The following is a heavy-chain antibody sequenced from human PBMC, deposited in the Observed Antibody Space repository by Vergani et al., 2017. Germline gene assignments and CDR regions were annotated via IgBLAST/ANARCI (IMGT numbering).Heavy chain of an antibody. J-gene: IGHJ5*02. V-gene: IGHV3-11*05. CDR1: GFTFSDYY. CDR3: AKDQRYCSSTSCPPGWFDP. Sequence: QVQLVESGGGLVKPGGSLRLSCAASGFTFSDYYMSWIRQAPGKGLEWVSYISSSSSYTNYADSVKGRFTISRDNSKNTLYLQMNSLRAEDTAVYYCAKDQRYCSSTSCPPGWFDPWGQGTLVTVSS. CDR2: ISSSSSYT. D-gene: IGHD2-2*01.